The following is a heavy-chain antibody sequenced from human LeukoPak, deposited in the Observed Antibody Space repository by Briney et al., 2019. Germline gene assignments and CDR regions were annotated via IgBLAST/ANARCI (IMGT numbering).Heavy chain of an antibody. Sequence: PSETLSLTCTVSGGSISSYYWSWIRQPPGKGLEWIGYIYYSGSTNYNPSLKSRVTISVDTSKNQFSLKLSSVTAADTAVYYCARERLAVNWFDPWGQGTLVTVSS. V-gene: IGHV4-59*01. J-gene: IGHJ5*02. D-gene: IGHD4-11*01. CDR2: IYYSGST. CDR1: GGSISSYY. CDR3: ARERLAVNWFDP.